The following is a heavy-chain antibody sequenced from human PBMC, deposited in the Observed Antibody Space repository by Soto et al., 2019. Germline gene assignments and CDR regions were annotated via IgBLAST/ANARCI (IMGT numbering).Heavy chain of an antibody. D-gene: IGHD2-15*01. V-gene: IGHV4-31*03. J-gene: IGHJ4*02. CDR1: GGSISSGGYY. CDR2: IYYSGST. CDR3: ARGSVVAATLFDY. Sequence: QVQLQESGPGLVKPSQTLSLTCTVSGGSISSGGYYWSWIRQHPGKGLEWIGYIYYSGSTYYNPSRKNRVTISVDTSKNQCSLKLSSVTAADTAVYYCARGSVVAATLFDYWGQGTLVTVSS.